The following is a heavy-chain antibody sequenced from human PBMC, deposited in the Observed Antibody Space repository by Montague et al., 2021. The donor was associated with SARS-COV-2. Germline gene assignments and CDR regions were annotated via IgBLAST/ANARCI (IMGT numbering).Heavy chain of an antibody. CDR3: ARGMIRGVTTSFDY. D-gene: IGHD3-10*01. CDR2: IYYSGTT. J-gene: IGHJ4*02. CDR1: SGSIISSGYY. Sequence: SETLSLTCSVSSGSIISSGYYWGWIRQPPGKELEWIGNIYYSGTTYHNPSLQSRGTISVDTSKNHLSLRLSSVTAADTAVYFCARGMIRGVTTSFDYWGQGSQVTVSS. V-gene: IGHV4-39*02.